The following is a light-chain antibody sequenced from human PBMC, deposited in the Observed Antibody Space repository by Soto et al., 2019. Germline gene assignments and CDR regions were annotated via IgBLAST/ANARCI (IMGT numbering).Light chain of an antibody. J-gene: IGLJ2*01. V-gene: IGLV1-44*01. CDR2: SDN. Sequence: QSVLTQPPSASGTPGQRVPIFCSGSSSNIGTNTVIWYQQLPGAAPKLLIYSDNQRPSGVPDRFSGSKSGTSASLAISGLQSEDEADYYCAAWDVSLVVFGGGTKVTVL. CDR1: SSNIGTNT. CDR3: AAWDVSLVV.